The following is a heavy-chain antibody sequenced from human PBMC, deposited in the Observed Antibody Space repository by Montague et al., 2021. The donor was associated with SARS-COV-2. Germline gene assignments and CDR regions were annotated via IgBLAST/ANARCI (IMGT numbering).Heavy chain of an antibody. CDR3: ARFPTSYYYDSKAAPATPDAFDI. CDR1: GGSISSSSYY. D-gene: IGHD3-22*01. CDR2: IYYSGST. Sequence: SETLSTCTVSGGSISSSSYYWGWIRQPPGKGLEWIGSIYYSGSTYYNLPLKSRVTISVDTSKNQFSLKLSSVTAADTAVYYCARFPTSYYYDSKAAPATPDAFDIWGQGTMVTVSS. J-gene: IGHJ3*02. V-gene: IGHV4-39*01.